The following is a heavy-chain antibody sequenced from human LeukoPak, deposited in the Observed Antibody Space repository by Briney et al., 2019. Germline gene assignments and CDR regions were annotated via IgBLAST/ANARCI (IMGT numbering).Heavy chain of an antibody. CDR1: GFTFSSYA. Sequence: GGSLRLSCAASGFTFSSYAMSWVRQAPGKGLEWVSSISTSGGSTYYADSVKGRFTISRDNSKNTLYMQMNSLRAEDTAVYYCANHSSGSWANYFDYWGQGTLVTVSS. CDR2: ISTSGGST. J-gene: IGHJ4*02. CDR3: ANHSSGSWANYFDY. D-gene: IGHD3-10*01. V-gene: IGHV3-23*01.